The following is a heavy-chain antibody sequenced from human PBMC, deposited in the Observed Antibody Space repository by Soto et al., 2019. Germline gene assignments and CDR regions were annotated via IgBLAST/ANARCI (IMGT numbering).Heavy chain of an antibody. J-gene: IGHJ4*02. Sequence: GGSLRLACAASGFGFTFSTSAMRWVRQAPGKGLEWVSTFSVTSGNTFYADSVKGRFTIFRDTSKNTLYLQMNSLRAEDTAMYYCAREMGRPYLFALAHWGQGTLVTVSS. V-gene: IGHV3-23*01. CDR2: FSVTSGNT. CDR1: GFGFTFSTSA. CDR3: AREMGRPYLFALAH. D-gene: IGHD3-10*01.